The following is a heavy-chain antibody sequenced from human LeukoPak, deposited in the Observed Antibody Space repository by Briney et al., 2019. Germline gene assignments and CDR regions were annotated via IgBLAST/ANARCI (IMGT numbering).Heavy chain of an antibody. J-gene: IGHJ4*02. D-gene: IGHD3-10*01. V-gene: IGHV1-18*01. CDR2: ISAYNGNT. Sequence: ASVKVSCKASAYTFSNYGFNWVRQAPGQGLEWMGWISAYNGNTKYAQKLQGRFTTTTDTSTSTAYMELRSLTSDDTAVYYCARDLDASGSYYTDSWGQGTLVTVPS. CDR3: ARDLDASGSYYTDS. CDR1: AYTFSNYG.